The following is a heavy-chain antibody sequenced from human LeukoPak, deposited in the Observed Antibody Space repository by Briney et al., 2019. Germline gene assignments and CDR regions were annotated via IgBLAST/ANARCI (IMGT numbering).Heavy chain of an antibody. CDR3: ARLGEYCSSTSCYQGYMDV. CDR2: IYPGDSDT. J-gene: IGHJ6*03. CDR1: GYSFTSYW. Sequence: GESLKISCKGSGYSFTSYWIGWVRQMPGKGLEWMGIIYPGDSDTRYSPSFKGQVTISADKSISTAYLQWSSLKASDTAMYYCARLGEYCSSTSCYQGYMDVWGKGTTVTVSS. D-gene: IGHD2-2*01. V-gene: IGHV5-51*01.